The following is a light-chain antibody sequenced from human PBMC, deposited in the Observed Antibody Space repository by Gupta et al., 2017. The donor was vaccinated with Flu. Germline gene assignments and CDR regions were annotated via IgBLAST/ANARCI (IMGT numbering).Light chain of an antibody. CDR3: AAWDSSLSAGF. Sequence: IGKNYVSWYQQLPGTAPKLLIYENDKRPSGIPDRFSGSKSGTSATLGISGLQTGDEADYYCAAWDSSLSAGFFGGGTTLTVL. V-gene: IGLV1-51*02. J-gene: IGLJ2*01. CDR2: END. CDR1: IGKNY.